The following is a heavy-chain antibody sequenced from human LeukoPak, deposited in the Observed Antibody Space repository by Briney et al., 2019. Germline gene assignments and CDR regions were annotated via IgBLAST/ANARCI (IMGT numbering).Heavy chain of an antibody. Sequence: SETLSLTCTVSGYSISSGYYWGWIRQPPGKGLEWIGSIYYSGSTYYNPSLKSRVTISVDTSKNQFSLKLSSVTAADTAVYYCARGIVRGWFDPWGQGTLVTVSS. CDR1: GYSISSGYY. J-gene: IGHJ5*02. CDR3: ARGIVRGWFDP. CDR2: IYYSGST. V-gene: IGHV4-38-2*02. D-gene: IGHD1-26*01.